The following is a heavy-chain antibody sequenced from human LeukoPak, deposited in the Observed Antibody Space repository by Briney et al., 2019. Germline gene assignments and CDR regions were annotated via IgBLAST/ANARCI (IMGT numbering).Heavy chain of an antibody. CDR3: ARIVVVVAATPGIFDY. V-gene: IGHV1-69*05. CDR2: IIPIFGTA. D-gene: IGHD2-15*01. J-gene: IGHJ4*02. Sequence: SVKVSCKASGGTFSSYAISWVRQAPGQGLEWMGGIIPIFGTANYAQKFQGRVTITTDESTSTAYMELSSLRSEDTAVYYCARIVVVVAATPGIFDYWGQGTLVTVSS. CDR1: GGTFSSYA.